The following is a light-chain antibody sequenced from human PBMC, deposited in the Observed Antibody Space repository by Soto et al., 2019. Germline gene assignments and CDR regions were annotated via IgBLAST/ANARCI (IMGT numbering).Light chain of an antibody. CDR2: GAS. J-gene: IGKJ1*01. Sequence: IGLAQYTGTLSLSPGERATLSCRASQSVSRSNLAWYQQKPGQAPRLLIYGASTRATGIPARFSGSGSGTEFTLTISSLQPDDFATYYCQHYNSYSEAFGQGTKVDIK. V-gene: IGKV3-20*01. CDR3: QHYNSYSEA. CDR1: QSVSRSN.